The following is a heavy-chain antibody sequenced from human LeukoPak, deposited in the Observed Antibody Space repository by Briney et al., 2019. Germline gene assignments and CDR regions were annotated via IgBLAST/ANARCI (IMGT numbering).Heavy chain of an antibody. J-gene: IGHJ4*02. D-gene: IGHD6-19*01. CDR1: GLTFSDYW. V-gene: IGHV3-7*01. CDR3: GRQGDSCGK. Sequence: PGGSLTLSCAAYGLTFSDYWMNWVRQAPGKGLEWVASIQRDGSEKYYVESVKGRFTISRDNAKNSLYLQMNRLRVEDTAVYFFGRQGDSCGKGGQGTLVTVSS. CDR2: IQRDGSEK.